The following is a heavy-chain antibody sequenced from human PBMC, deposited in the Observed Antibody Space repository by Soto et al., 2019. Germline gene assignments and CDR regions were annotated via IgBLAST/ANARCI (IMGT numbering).Heavy chain of an antibody. J-gene: IGHJ4*02. CDR2: ISYDGSNK. CDR3: ATLPYYYDSSGYYQQVY. D-gene: IGHD3-22*01. CDR1: GFTFSSYA. Sequence: VGSLRLSCAASGFTFSSYAMHWVRQAPGKGLEWVAVISYDGSNKYYADSVKGRFTISRDNSKNTLYLQMNSLRAEDTAVYYCATLPYYYDSSGYYQQVYWGQGTLVTVSS. V-gene: IGHV3-30-3*01.